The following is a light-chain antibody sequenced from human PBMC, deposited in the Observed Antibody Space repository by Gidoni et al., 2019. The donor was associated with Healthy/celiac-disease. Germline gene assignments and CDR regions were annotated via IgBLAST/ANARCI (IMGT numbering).Light chain of an antibody. V-gene: IGKV3-20*01. CDR3: QQYGSSSLT. Sequence: IVFTQSPGTLSLSPGERATLSCRASQSVSSSYLAWYQQKPGQAPRLLIYGASSRATGIPDRFSGSGSGTDCTLTISRLEPEDFAVYYCQQYGSSSLTFGGGTKVEIK. J-gene: IGKJ4*01. CDR1: QSVSSSY. CDR2: GAS.